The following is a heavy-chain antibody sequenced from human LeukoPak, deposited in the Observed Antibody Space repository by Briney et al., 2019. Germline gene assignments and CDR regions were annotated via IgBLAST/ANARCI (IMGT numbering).Heavy chain of an antibody. D-gene: IGHD1-1*01. V-gene: IGHV4-59*01. CDR2: IYYSGST. CDR1: GGSISSYY. J-gene: IGHJ4*02. Sequence: PSETLSLTCTVSGGSISSYYWYWIRQPPGKGLEWIGYIYYSGSTNYNPSLKSRVTISVDTSKNQFSLKLSSVTAADTAVYYCAGGPNDDYWGQGTLVTVSS. CDR3: AGGPNDDY.